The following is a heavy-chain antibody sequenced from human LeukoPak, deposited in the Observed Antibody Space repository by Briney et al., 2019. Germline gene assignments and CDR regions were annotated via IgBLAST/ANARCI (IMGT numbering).Heavy chain of an antibody. D-gene: IGHD4-17*01. CDR1: GCTFNNYA. CDR2: ISGGGETT. Sequence: GGSLRLSCAASGCTFNNYAMNWVRQAPGKGLEWVSSISGGGETTYYADSAKGRFTISRDNSQNTLYLQMNSLRAEDTAVYYCARDYADYVGYFFFDYWGQGTLVTVSS. J-gene: IGHJ4*02. V-gene: IGHV3-23*01. CDR3: ARDYADYVGYFFFDY.